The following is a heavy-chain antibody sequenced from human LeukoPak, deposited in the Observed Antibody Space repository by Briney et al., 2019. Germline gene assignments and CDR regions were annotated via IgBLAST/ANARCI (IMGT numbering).Heavy chain of an antibody. V-gene: IGHV1-69*02. D-gene: IGHD6-6*01. CDR3: ARASSIAARPGD. Sequence: SVKVSCKASGGTFSSYTISWVRQAPGQGLEWMGRIIPILGIANYAQKFQGRVTITADRSTSTAYMELSSLRSEDTAVYYCARASSIAARPGDWGQGTLVTVSS. CDR1: GGTFSSYT. CDR2: IIPILGIA. J-gene: IGHJ4*02.